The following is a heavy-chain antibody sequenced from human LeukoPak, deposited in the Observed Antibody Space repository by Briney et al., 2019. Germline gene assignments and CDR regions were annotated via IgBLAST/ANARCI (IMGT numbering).Heavy chain of an antibody. CDR3: LAGAWLGD. D-gene: IGHD6-19*01. J-gene: IGHJ4*02. CDR1: GFTFSSYW. Sequence: PGGSLRLSCAASGFTFSSYWMSWVRQAPRKGLEWVANIKQDGSEKYYVDSVKGRFTISRDNAKNSLYLQMNSLRAEDTATYYCLAGAWLGDWGQGTLVTVSS. V-gene: IGHV3-7*01. CDR2: IKQDGSEK.